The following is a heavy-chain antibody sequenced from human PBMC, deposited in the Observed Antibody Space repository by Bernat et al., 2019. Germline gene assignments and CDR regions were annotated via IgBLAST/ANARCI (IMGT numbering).Heavy chain of an antibody. J-gene: IGHJ5*02. CDR1: GVTFSSYA. Sequence: EVQLLESGGGLAQPGGSLRLSCAASGVTFSSYAMSWVRPAPGKGLELVSAISGSDGSTYYTDAVKGRFTISRDNSKNKLYLQMNSLRAEDTAVYYCVKEAEYSYALTWGQGTLVTVSS. V-gene: IGHV3-23*01. CDR2: ISGSDGST. D-gene: IGHD3-16*01. CDR3: VKEAEYSYALT.